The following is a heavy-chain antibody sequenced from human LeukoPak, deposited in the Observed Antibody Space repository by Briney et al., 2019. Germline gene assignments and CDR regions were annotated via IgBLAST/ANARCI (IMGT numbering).Heavy chain of an antibody. D-gene: IGHD3-22*01. CDR2: ISGSGGST. CDR1: GFTFSSYG. J-gene: IGHJ6*03. CDR3: AKGPRGHYYDSSGAYYYYYYMDV. V-gene: IGHV3-23*01. Sequence: GGSLRLSCAASGFTFSSYGMSWVRQAPGKGLEWVSAISGSGGSTYYADSVKGRFTISRDNSKNTLYLQMNSLRAEDTAVYYCAKGPRGHYYDSSGAYYYYYYMDVWGKGTTVTISS.